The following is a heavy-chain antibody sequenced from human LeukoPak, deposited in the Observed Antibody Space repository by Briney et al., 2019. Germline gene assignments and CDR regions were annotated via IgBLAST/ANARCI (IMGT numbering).Heavy chain of an antibody. CDR3: ASSRYNWNFDP. J-gene: IGHJ5*02. CDR1: GGSISSSIYY. CDR2: IYYSGST. Sequence: PSETLSLTCTVSGGSISSSIYYWGWIRQPPGKGLEWIGSIYYSGSTYYNPSLKSRVTISVDTSKNQFSLKLSSVTAADTAVYFCASSRYNWNFDPWGQGTLVTVSS. D-gene: IGHD1-20*01. V-gene: IGHV4-39*01.